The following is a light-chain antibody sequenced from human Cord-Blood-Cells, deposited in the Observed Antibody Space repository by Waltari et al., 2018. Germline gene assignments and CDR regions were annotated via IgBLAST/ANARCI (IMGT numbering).Light chain of an antibody. Sequence: QSALTQPASVSGSPGQSTPISCTGPSSDVGGYNYVSWYQQHPGKAPKLMIYDVSKRPSGVSNRFSGSKSGNTASLTISGLQAEDEADYYCSSYTSSSTFVVFGGGTKLTVL. CDR1: SSDVGGYNY. CDR3: SSYTSSSTFVV. CDR2: DVS. J-gene: IGLJ3*02. V-gene: IGLV2-14*01.